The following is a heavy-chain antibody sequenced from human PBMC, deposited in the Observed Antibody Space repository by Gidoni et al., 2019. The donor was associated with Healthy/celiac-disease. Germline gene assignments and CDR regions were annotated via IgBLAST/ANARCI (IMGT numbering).Heavy chain of an antibody. CDR1: GFTFSSYS. Sequence: EVQLVESGGGLVQPGGSLSLSCAASGFTFSSYSMNWVRQAPGKGLEWVSYISSSSSTRYYADSVKGRFTISRDNAKNSLYLQMNSLRAEDTAVYYCARVKVAVTSGFDYWGQGTLVTVSS. CDR3: ARVKVAVTSGFDY. V-gene: IGHV3-48*01. CDR2: ISSSSSTR. D-gene: IGHD4-17*01. J-gene: IGHJ4*02.